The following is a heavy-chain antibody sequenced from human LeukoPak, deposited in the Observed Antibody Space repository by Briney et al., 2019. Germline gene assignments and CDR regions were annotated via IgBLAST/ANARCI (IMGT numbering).Heavy chain of an antibody. CDR2: IIPTFGTA. Sequence: ASVKVSCKASGGTFSSYAISWVRQAPGQGLEWMGGIIPTFGTANYAQKFQGRVTITADESTSTAYMELSSLRSEDTAVYYCARDIVVVPAALAFDIWGQGTMVTVSS. CDR1: GGTFSSYA. CDR3: ARDIVVVPAALAFDI. J-gene: IGHJ3*02. D-gene: IGHD2-2*01. V-gene: IGHV1-69*13.